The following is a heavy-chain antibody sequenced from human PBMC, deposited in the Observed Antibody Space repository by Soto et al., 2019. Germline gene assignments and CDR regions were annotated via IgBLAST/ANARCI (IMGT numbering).Heavy chain of an antibody. J-gene: IGHJ4*02. D-gene: IGHD4-17*01. CDR1: GFSFTSYA. CDR2: VTLSGDYT. CDR3: ARVGYGDLAQ. V-gene: IGHV3-23*01. Sequence: EVNLLESGGGLLQPGGSLRLSCVASGFSFTSYAMAWVRQAPGMGLEWVCTVTLSGDYTYYADPVKGCFTISRDNSKNSLYLQLSSLRADDTAVYYCARVGYGDLAQWGQGTWVTVSS.